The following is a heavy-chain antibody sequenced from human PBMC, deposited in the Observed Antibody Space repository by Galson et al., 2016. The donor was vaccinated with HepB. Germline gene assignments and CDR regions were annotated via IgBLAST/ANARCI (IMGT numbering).Heavy chain of an antibody. V-gene: IGHV4-59*08. Sequence: ETLSLTCSVSGGSISSHYWTWFRQPPGKGLEWLGSIHYSGYTKDSPSFRSRVTILVDTSKSQFSLNLTAMTAADTAIYYCARHRRVVDWFDPWGQGILVTVSS. CDR2: IHYSGYT. CDR3: ARHRRVVDWFDP. D-gene: IGHD2-15*01. J-gene: IGHJ5*01. CDR1: GGSISSHY.